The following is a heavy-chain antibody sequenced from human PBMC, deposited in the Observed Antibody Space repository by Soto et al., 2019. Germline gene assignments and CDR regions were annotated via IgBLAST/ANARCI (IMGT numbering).Heavy chain of an antibody. CDR2: SYDGGDT. J-gene: IGHJ4*02. CDR1: GDSLKTDHW. D-gene: IGHD1-1*01. Sequence: QVHLQESCPGLVKPSGTLSLICVVSGDSLKTDHWWTWVRQPPGKGLEWIGESYDGGDTNSSPSVERSLTLSVDKSQRQFSLRMTSVPAADTATYYCAGAVGRRTVPEHWGQGTLVTVSS. V-gene: IGHV4-4*02. CDR3: AGAVGRRTVPEH.